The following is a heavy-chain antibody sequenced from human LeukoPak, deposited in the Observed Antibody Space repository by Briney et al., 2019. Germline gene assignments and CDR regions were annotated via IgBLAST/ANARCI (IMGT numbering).Heavy chain of an antibody. V-gene: IGHV1-3*01. CDR2: INAGNGNT. J-gene: IGHJ4*02. CDR1: GYTFTSYA. Sequence: GASVKVSCKASGYTFTSYAMHWVRQAPGQRLEWMGRINAGNGNTKYSQKFQGRVTITRDTSASTAYMELSSLRSEDTAVYYCARAMVRGVSLIDWGQGTLVTVSS. D-gene: IGHD3-10*01. CDR3: ARAMVRGVSLID.